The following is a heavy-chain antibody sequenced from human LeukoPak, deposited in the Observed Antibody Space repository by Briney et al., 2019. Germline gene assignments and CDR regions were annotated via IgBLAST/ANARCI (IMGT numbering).Heavy chain of an antibody. CDR1: GYTFTSYY. CDR2: INPSGGST. CDR3: ARGHAGAGYYYGMDV. V-gene: IGHV1-46*01. Sequence: ASVKVSCTASGYTFTSYYMHWVRQAPGQGLEWMGIINPSGGSTSYAQKFQGRVTMTRDTSTSTVYMELSSLRSEDTAVYYCARGHAGAGYYYGMDVWGQGTTVTVSS. D-gene: IGHD7-27*01. J-gene: IGHJ6*02.